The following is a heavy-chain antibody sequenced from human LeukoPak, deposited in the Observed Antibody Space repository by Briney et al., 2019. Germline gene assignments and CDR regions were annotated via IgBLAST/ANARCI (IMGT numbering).Heavy chain of an antibody. CDR1: GYTFTDYY. CDR2: INPNSGDT. CDR3: ARRPHSSGWSSSITLFEH. V-gene: IGHV1-2*02. Sequence: ASVKVSCKASGYTFTDYYIHCVRQVPGQELEWMGWINPNSGDTNYAQKFQGRVTMTSDTSISTAYMELSSLRSDDTAIYYCARRPHSSGWSSSITLFEHWGQGTLVTVSS. J-gene: IGHJ4*02. D-gene: IGHD6-19*01.